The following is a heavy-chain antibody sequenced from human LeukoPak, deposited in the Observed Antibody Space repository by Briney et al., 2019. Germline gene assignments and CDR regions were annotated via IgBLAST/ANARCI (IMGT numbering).Heavy chain of an antibody. CDR3: ARDYKGWFDP. J-gene: IGHJ5*02. CDR2: IYYSGST. D-gene: IGHD1-1*01. V-gene: IGHV4-59*01. Sequence: PSETLSLTCTVSGGSISSYYWSWVRQPPGKGLEWIGYIYYSGSTNYNPSLKSRVTISVDTSKNQFSLKLSSVTAADTAVYYCARDYKGWFDPWGQGTLVTVSS. CDR1: GGSISSYY.